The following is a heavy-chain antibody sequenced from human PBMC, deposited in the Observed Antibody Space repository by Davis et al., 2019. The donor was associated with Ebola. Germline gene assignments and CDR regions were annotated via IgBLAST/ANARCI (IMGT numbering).Heavy chain of an antibody. CDR1: GFTFSGSA. D-gene: IGHD1-26*01. CDR3: TRPYSGSYFIDY. V-gene: IGHV3-73*01. Sequence: GGSLRLSCAASGFTFSGSAMHWVRQASGKGLEWVGRIRSKANSYATAYAASVNGRFTISRDDSKNTAYLQMNSLKTEDTAVYYCTRPYSGSYFIDYWGQGTLVTVSS. CDR2: IRSKANSYAT. J-gene: IGHJ4*02.